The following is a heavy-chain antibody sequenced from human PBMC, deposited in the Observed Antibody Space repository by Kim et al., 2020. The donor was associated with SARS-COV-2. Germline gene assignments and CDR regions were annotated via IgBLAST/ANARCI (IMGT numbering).Heavy chain of an antibody. D-gene: IGHD3-9*01. J-gene: IGHJ3*02. CDR2: ISSSSSYT. Sequence: GGSLRLSCAASGFTFSDYYMSWIRQAPGKGLEWVSYISSSSSYTNYADSVKGRFTISRDNAKNTLYLQMNSLRAEDTAVYYCARDYDILTGSPSAFDIWGQGTMVTVSS. V-gene: IGHV3-11*05. CDR3: ARDYDILTGSPSAFDI. CDR1: GFTFSDYY.